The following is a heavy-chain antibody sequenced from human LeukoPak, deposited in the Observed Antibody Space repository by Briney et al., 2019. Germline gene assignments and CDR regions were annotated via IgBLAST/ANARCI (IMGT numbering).Heavy chain of an antibody. CDR2: IIPIFGTA. Sequence: SVKVSCKASGGTFSSYAISWVRQAPGQGLEWMGGIIPIFGTAIYAQRFQGRVTITAGESTSTAYMELSGLRSEDTAVYYCARVGGGITIFPLNAFDIXGQGTMVTVSS. V-gene: IGHV1-69*13. CDR3: ARVGGGITIFPLNAFDI. CDR1: GGTFSSYA. D-gene: IGHD3-3*01. J-gene: IGHJ3*02.